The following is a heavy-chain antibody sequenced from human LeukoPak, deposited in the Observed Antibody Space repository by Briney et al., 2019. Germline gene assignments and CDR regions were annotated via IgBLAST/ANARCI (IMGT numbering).Heavy chain of an antibody. CDR3: ARQRRGDI. CDR2: IYDSGST. J-gene: IGHJ3*02. CDR1: GGSISSYY. Sequence: SETLSLTCTVSGGSISSYYWSWIRQPPGKGLEWIDYIYDSGSTNYNPSLKSRVTISVDTSKNQFSLNLNSVTAADTAVYYCARQRRGDIWGQGTMVTVSS. V-gene: IGHV4-59*08.